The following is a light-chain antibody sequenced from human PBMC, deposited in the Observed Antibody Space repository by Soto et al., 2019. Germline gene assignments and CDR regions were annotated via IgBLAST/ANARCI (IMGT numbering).Light chain of an antibody. Sequence: QSALTQPASVSGSPGRSITISCTGTCSDVGGYNYVSWYQQHPGKAPKLMIYDVSNRPSGVSNRFSGSKSGNTASLTISGLQAEDEADYYCSSYTSSSTLVVFGGGTKLTVL. CDR3: SSYTSSSTLVV. J-gene: IGLJ2*01. V-gene: IGLV2-14*01. CDR1: CSDVGGYNY. CDR2: DVS.